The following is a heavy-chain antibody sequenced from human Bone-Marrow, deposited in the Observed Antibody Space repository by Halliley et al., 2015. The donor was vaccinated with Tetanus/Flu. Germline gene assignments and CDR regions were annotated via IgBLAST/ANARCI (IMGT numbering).Heavy chain of an antibody. CDR2: IYYSGST. CDR3: ARGRTVSRDSDYGLGV. J-gene: IGHJ6*02. CDR1: GGSVSSGTYF. Sequence: TLSLTCTVSGGSVSSGTYFWSWIRQPPGKGLEWIGGIYYSGSTNYNPSLKSRLTISLDTSRNQFSLRLSSVTAADTAVYYCARGRTVSRDSDYGLGVWGHGTPVSVSS. V-gene: IGHV4-61*01. D-gene: IGHD4-4*01.